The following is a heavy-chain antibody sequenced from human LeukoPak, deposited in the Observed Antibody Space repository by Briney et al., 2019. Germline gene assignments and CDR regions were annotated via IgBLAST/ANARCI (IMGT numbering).Heavy chain of an antibody. CDR3: ARERLIDSNYYYMDV. CDR1: GFTFSSYW. J-gene: IGHJ6*03. CDR2: INSDGSST. V-gene: IGHV3-74*01. Sequence: GGSLRLSCAASGFTFSSYWMHWVRQAPGKGLVWVSRINSDGSSTSYADSVKGRFTISRDNAKNSVYLQMNSLRAEDTAVYYCARERLIDSNYYYMDVWGKGTTVTVSS. D-gene: IGHD2-15*01.